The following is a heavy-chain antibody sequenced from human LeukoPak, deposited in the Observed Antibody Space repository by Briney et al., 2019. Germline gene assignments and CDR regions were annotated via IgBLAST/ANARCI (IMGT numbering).Heavy chain of an antibody. V-gene: IGHV4-34*01. CDR2: INHSGST. CDR1: GGSFSGYY. J-gene: IGHJ4*02. D-gene: IGHD3-22*01. CDR3: ARRARIDSSGYIIDY. Sequence: SETLSLTCAVYGGSFSGYYWSWIRQPPGKGLEWIGEINHSGSTNYNPSLKSRVTISVDTSKNQFSLKLSSVTAADTAVYYCARRARIDSSGYIIDYWGQGTLVTVSS.